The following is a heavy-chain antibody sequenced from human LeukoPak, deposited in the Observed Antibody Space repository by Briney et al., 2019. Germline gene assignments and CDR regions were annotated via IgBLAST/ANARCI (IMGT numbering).Heavy chain of an antibody. V-gene: IGHV1-2*02. CDR2: ITPKSGDT. D-gene: IGHD1-1*01. CDR1: GYTFSAFY. Sequence: ASVKVSCKPAGYTFSAFYIHWVRQAPGHRLKYVGWITPKSGDTYSPKRFQGRVTMTRDASISTAYMELSSLRSDDTAVYFCARVRSADERAWAYWGQGTLVTVSS. J-gene: IGHJ4*02. CDR3: ARVRSADERAWAY.